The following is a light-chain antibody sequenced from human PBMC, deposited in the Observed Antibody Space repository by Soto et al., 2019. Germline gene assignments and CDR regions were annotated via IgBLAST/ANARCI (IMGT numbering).Light chain of an antibody. J-gene: IGLJ3*02. CDR2: DNS. CDR1: SSNIGAGYD. V-gene: IGLV1-40*01. Sequence: QSVLTQPPSVSGAPGQRVSISCNGSSSNIGAGYDVHWYQQLPGTAPKLLIYDNSNRPSGVPDRFSGSKSVTSASLTITGLQAEDEADYYCQSYDSGLSGRVFGGGTKLTVL. CDR3: QSYDSGLSGRV.